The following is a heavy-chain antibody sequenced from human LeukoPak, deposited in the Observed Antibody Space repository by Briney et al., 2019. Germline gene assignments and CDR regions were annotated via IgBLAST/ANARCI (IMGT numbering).Heavy chain of an antibody. Sequence: PSETLSLTCTVSGGTISNYYWSWIRQPPGKGPEWMGYIYYSGSTKYNPSLGSRATISVDTSKNQFSLKLNSVTAADTAVYYCARGRSGSYHSPFDYWGQGTLVTVSS. D-gene: IGHD1-26*01. CDR1: GGTISNYY. V-gene: IGHV4-59*13. CDR3: ARGRSGSYHSPFDY. CDR2: IYYSGST. J-gene: IGHJ4*02.